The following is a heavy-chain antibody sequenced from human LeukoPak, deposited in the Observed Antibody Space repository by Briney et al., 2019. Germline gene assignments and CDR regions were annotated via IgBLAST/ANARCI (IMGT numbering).Heavy chain of an antibody. V-gene: IGHV4-59*02. D-gene: IGHD1-1*01. Sequence: SETLSLTCTVSGDSVSDYYWSWIRQPPGRGLEWIAYISDSGTISYNPSLKSRLTISVATSKNQFSLKLSSVTAADTAVYYCAGQLERRRKGAFDIWGQGTMVTVSS. CDR1: GDSVSDYY. CDR3: AGQLERRRKGAFDI. J-gene: IGHJ3*02. CDR2: ISDSGTI.